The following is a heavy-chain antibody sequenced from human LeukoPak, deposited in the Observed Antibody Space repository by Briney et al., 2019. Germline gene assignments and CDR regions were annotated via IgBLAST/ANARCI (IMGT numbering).Heavy chain of an antibody. J-gene: IGHJ4*02. CDR3: AKNREPSGDYAGAFDF. CDR2: IRHDGSEK. Sequence: GGSLRLSCAASGFTFSSHGMHWVRQAPGNGLEWVAFIRHDGSEKHYADSVKGRFIISRDNSENTLFLQMNSLRAGDTAVYYCAKNREPSGDYAGAFDFWGQGTLVTVSS. D-gene: IGHD4-17*01. CDR1: GFTFSSHG. V-gene: IGHV3-30*02.